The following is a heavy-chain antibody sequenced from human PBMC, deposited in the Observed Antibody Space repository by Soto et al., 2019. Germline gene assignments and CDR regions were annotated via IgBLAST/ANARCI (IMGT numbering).Heavy chain of an antibody. CDR1: GFSLRDHA. J-gene: IGHJ4*02. V-gene: IGHV3-23*01. CDR2: ISGSEDRT. D-gene: IGHD3-10*01. Sequence: LQSGGGVVQPGESLRLSCAASGFSLRDHALSWVRQAPGGGLEWVSGISGSEDRTNYADFVRGRFIISKDRAKNTLYLDMSVLRVDDTAVYFCGRTYTGGWGQGTLVTVSS. CDR3: GRTYTGG.